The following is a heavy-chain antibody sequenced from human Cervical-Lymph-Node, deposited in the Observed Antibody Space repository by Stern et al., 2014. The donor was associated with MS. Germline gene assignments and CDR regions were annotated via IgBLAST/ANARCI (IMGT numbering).Heavy chain of an antibody. CDR2: MFPVCGTP. CDR1: GGTFSKFP. Sequence: VQLVESGAEVTKPGSSVTVSCKASGGTFSKFPSSWVRVAPGQGLERMGGMFPVCGTPTYAQEFRGRVTITADVSTSTVYMELSSLRSDDTAVYYCALSSETSDRWYSLGYDLWGQGTLVTVSS. V-gene: IGHV1-69*01. D-gene: IGHD6-13*01. J-gene: IGHJ5*02. CDR3: ALSSETSDRWYSLGYDL.